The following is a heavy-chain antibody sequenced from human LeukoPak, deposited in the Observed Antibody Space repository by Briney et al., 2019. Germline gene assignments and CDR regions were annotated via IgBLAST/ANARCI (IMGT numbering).Heavy chain of an antibody. D-gene: IGHD4-17*01. Sequence: SVKVSCKASGYTFTGYYLHWVRQAPGQGLEWMGWINPNSGGTNYAQKFQGGVTMTRDTSISTAYMELSRLRSDDTAVYYCATQYGDYVYYFDYWGQGTLVTVSS. CDR2: INPNSGGT. CDR1: GYTFTGYY. J-gene: IGHJ4*02. CDR3: ATQYGDYVYYFDY. V-gene: IGHV1-2*02.